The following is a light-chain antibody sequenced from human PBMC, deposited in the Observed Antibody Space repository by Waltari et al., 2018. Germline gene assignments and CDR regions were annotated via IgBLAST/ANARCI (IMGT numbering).Light chain of an antibody. CDR3: QTWDPDTVV. Sequence: QLAVTQSPSASASLGASVKLTCTLSSEHSAYAIAWHQHQPEKGPRFLMKIDGGGRHTKGDGIPDRFSVFSSGAERYLTISSLQYEDEAAYYCQTWDPDTVVFGGGTKLTV. CDR2: IDGGGRH. CDR1: SEHSAYA. V-gene: IGLV4-69*01. J-gene: IGLJ2*01.